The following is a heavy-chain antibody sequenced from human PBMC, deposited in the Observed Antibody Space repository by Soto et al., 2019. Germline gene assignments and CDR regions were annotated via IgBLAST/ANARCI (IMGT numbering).Heavy chain of an antibody. V-gene: IGHV1-69*04. J-gene: IGHJ4*02. CDR1: GGTFSSYT. CDR2: IIPILGIA. D-gene: IGHD5-18*01. CDR3: ARDPLYSYGYFGPYYFDY. Sequence: ASVKVSCKASGGTFSSYTISWVRQAPGQGLEWMGRIIPILGIANYAQKFQGRVTITADKSTSTAYMELSSLRSEDTAVYYCARDPLYSYGYFGPYYFDYWGQGTLVTVSS.